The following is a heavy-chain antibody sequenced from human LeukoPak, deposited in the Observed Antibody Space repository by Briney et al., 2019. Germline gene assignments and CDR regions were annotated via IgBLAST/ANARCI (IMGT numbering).Heavy chain of an antibody. J-gene: IGHJ6*02. V-gene: IGHV5-51*01. CDR2: IYPSDSTT. CDR1: GYSSTSYW. CDR3: ARLDSSGYYYYGMDV. D-gene: IGHD3-22*01. Sequence: PGESLKISCKGSGYSSTSYWIGWVRQMSGKGLEWMGLIYPSDSTTRYSPSLQGQVTISADKSISTAYLQWSSLKASDTAMYYCARLDSSGYYYYGMDVWGQGTTVTVSS.